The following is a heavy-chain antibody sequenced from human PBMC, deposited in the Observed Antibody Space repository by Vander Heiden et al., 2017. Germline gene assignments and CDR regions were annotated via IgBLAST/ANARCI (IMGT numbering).Heavy chain of an antibody. CDR2: ISGSGSNT. CDR3: AKDFGDNGFYYGLDV. Sequence: VQPLESGGGVVQPGGSLSLSCAASGFPFRSTAMNWVGQAPGKGLEWVSVISGSGSNTYYADSVKGRFTISRDNSKNTLYLQMSSLRAEDTAVYYCAKDFGDNGFYYGLDVWGQGTTVTVSS. CDR1: GFPFRSTA. V-gene: IGHV3-23*01. D-gene: IGHD1-20*01. J-gene: IGHJ6*02.